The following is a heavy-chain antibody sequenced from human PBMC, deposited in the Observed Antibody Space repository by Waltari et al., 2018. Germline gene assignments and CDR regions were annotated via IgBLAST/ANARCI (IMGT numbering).Heavy chain of an antibody. CDR3: ARHGTRITMTSSFHY. CDR1: GYSISRGYY. CDR2: IYLSGST. J-gene: IGHJ4*02. V-gene: IGHV4-38-2*01. Sequence: QVQLQESGPGLVKPSETLSPTCVVSGYSISRGYYWGWIRQPPGKGLERIGSIYLSGSTYYNPSLKSRVTMSIDTSRNQFSLKLTSVTAADTAVYYCARHGTRITMTSSFHYWGQGTLVTVSS. D-gene: IGHD3-3*01.